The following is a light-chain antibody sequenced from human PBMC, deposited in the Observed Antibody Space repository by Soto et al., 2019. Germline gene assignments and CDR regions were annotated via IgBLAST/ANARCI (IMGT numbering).Light chain of an antibody. CDR2: SNS. Sequence: QSVLTQPPSASGTPGQRVTLSCSGRSSNIGSNYVYWYQQLPGTAPKLLIYSNSQRPSGVPDRFSGSKSGTSASLAISGLRSEDEADYYCAAWDDSLSGLVFGGGTKLTVL. J-gene: IGLJ3*02. CDR3: AAWDDSLSGLV. CDR1: SSNIGSNY. V-gene: IGLV1-47*02.